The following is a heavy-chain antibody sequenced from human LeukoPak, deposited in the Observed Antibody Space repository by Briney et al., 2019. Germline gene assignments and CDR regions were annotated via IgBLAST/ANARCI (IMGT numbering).Heavy chain of an antibody. CDR1: GFTFSSYA. V-gene: IGHV3-23*01. D-gene: IGHD3-10*01. CDR2: ISGSGGTT. Sequence: GGSLRLSCAASGFTFSSYAMSWVRQAPGMGLEWVSAISGSGGTTYYADSLKGRFSISRDNSKSTLFLQMNSLRVEDTAVYYCAKGAYDSGGYPPVTLDHWGQGTLVTVSS. J-gene: IGHJ4*02. CDR3: AKGAYDSGGYPPVTLDH.